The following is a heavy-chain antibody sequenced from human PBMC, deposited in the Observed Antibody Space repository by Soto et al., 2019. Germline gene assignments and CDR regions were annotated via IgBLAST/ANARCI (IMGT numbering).Heavy chain of an antibody. V-gene: IGHV1-3*01. CDR3: GRQMLVVPAAIPHHAMDV. CDR1: GYTFTGYA. J-gene: IGHJ6*02. CDR2: INSGNGKT. Sequence: GSVKVACNASGYTFTGYALHWVRQAPGQRLEWMGWINSGNGKTKYSQKFRGRVTITMDTSASTAYMELVSLRSDGSPVYCCGRQMLVVPAAIPHHAMDVSGQGTTDTAPS. D-gene: IGHD2-2*02.